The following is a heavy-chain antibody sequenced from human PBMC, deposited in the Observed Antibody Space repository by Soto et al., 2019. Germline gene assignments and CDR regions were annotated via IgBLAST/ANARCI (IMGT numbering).Heavy chain of an antibody. D-gene: IGHD5-12*01. CDR1: GGTFSSYA. Sequence: QVQLVQSGAEVKKPGSSVMVSCKGSGGTFSSYAISWVRQAPGQGLEWMGGIIPIFGTANYAQKFQGRVTITADESTSTAYMELSSLRSEDTAVYYCARGPTPEQLVAAPEVWFDPWGQGTLVTVSS. J-gene: IGHJ5*02. CDR3: ARGPTPEQLVAAPEVWFDP. V-gene: IGHV1-69*12. CDR2: IIPIFGTA.